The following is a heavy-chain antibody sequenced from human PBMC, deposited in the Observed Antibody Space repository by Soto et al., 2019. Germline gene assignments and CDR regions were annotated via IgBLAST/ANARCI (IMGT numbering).Heavy chain of an antibody. D-gene: IGHD1-7*01. J-gene: IGHJ6*02. V-gene: IGHV1-18*01. CDR2: ISAYNGNT. CDR3: ARFELELPDYYYGMDV. CDR1: GYTFPGYV. Sequence: GDSLKASCKASGYTFPGYVMSWVRQAHGQGLEWMGWISAYNGNTNYAQKLQGRVTMTTDTSTSTAYMELRSLRSDDTAVYYCARFELELPDYYYGMDVWGQGTTVTVSS.